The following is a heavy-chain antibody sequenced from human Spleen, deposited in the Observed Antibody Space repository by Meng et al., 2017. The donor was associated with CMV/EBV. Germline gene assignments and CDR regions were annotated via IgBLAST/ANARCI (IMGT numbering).Heavy chain of an antibody. CDR2: ISSSSSYI. CDR3: ARDRWRIYGMDV. D-gene: IGHD6-13*01. V-gene: IGHV3-21*06. CDR1: GFTFSSYS. Sequence: GGSLRLSCAASGFTFSSYSMNWVRQAPGKGLEWVSSISSSSSYIYYADSVKGRFTISRDNAKNSLYLQMNSLRAEDTAVYYCARDRWRIYGMDVWGQGTTVTVSS. J-gene: IGHJ6*02.